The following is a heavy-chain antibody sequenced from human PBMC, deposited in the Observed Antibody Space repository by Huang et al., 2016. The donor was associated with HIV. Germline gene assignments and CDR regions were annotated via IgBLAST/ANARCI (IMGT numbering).Heavy chain of an antibody. V-gene: IGHV3-48*02. J-gene: IGHJ1*01. CDR3: ATSYGYFPH. D-gene: IGHD5-18*01. CDR2: INNTVSKI. Sequence: EVQLVESGGGLVQPGGSLTLSCAASGFTLSAYRMNWVQQTPGKGLDWVSYINNTVSKIFYAESVKGLFTISRDNAKTSLYLQMNSLRDDDTAVFYCATSYGYFPHWGQGTPVTVSS. CDR1: GFTLSAYR.